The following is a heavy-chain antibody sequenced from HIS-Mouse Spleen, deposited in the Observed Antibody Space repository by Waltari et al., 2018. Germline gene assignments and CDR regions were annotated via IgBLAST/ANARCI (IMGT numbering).Heavy chain of an antibody. Sequence: QVQLQQWGAGLLKPSETLSLPCAVYGGSFSGYYWSWIRQPPGKGLAGIGEINHSGSTNYNPSLKSRVTISVDTSKNQFSLKLSSVTAADTAVYYCARGADIVATIKDGMDVWGQGTTVTVSS. CDR1: GGSFSGYY. D-gene: IGHD5-12*01. CDR3: ARGADIVATIKDGMDV. CDR2: INHSGST. V-gene: IGHV4-34*01. J-gene: IGHJ6*02.